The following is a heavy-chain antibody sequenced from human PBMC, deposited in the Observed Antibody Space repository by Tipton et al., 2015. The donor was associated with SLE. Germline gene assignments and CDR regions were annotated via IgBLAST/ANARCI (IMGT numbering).Heavy chain of an antibody. Sequence: SLRLSCAASGFTFSTYGMHWVRQAPGKGLEWVAVIWYDGSNKGYADSVRGRFTISRDNSENTLYLQMNSLRAEDTAVYYCAKDPVKMAARPNYFDFWGQGTLVTVSS. CDR1: GFTFSTYG. J-gene: IGHJ4*02. CDR3: AKDPVKMAARPNYFDF. D-gene: IGHD6-6*01. V-gene: IGHV3-30*18. CDR2: IWYDGSNK.